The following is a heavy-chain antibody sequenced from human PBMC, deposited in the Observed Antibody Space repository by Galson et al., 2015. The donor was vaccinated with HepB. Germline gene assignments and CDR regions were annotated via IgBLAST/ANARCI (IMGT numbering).Heavy chain of an antibody. CDR2: ISGSGGST. Sequence: SLRLSCAASGFTFSSYAMSWVRQAPGKGLEWVSAISGSGGSTYYADSVKGRFTISRDNSKNTLYLQMDSLRAEDTAVYYCAKDCSSTSCYRGLDYWGQGTLVTVSS. D-gene: IGHD2-2*02. CDR1: GFTFSSYA. V-gene: IGHV3-23*01. CDR3: AKDCSSTSCYRGLDY. J-gene: IGHJ4*02.